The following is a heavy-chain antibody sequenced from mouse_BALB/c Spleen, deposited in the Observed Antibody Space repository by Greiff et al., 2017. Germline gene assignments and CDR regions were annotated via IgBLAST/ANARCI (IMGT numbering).Heavy chain of an antibody. CDR1: GYTFTSYW. CDR2: INPSNGRT. V-gene: IGHV1S81*02. J-gene: IGHJ1*01. CDR3: ARTVVEYFDV. Sequence: QVQLQQPGAELVKPGASVKLSCKASGYTFTSYWMHWVKQRPGQGLEWIGEINPSNGRTNYNEKFKSKATLTVDKSSSTAYMQLSSLTSEDSAVYYCARTVVEYFDVWGAGTTVTVSS. D-gene: IGHD1-1*01.